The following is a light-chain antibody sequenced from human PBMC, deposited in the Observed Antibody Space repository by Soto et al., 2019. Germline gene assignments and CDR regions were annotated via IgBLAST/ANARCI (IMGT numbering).Light chain of an antibody. CDR2: DVS. CDR1: SSDVGGYNY. J-gene: IGLJ2*01. Sequence: QSVLAQPASVSASPGQSITISCTGTSSDVGGYNYVSWYQQHPDKAPQLMIYDVSNRPSGVSNRFSGSKSGNTASLTISGLQPEDEADYYCSSYTSSSNVVFGGGTKLTVL. V-gene: IGLV2-14*03. CDR3: SSYTSSSNVV.